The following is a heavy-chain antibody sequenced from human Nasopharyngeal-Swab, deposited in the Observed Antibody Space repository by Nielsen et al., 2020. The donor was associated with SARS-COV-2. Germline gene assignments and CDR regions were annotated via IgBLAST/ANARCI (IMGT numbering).Heavy chain of an antibody. Sequence: GGSLRLSCAASGFTFDDYAMHWVRQAPGKGLEWVSLISWDGGSTYYADSVKGRFTISRDNSKNSLYLQMNSLRAEDTALYYCAKDMVLVDIVVVPAAMPDYWGQGTLDTVSS. J-gene: IGHJ4*02. V-gene: IGHV3-43D*04. CDR1: GFTFDDYA. CDR2: ISWDGGST. CDR3: AKDMVLVDIVVVPAAMPDY. D-gene: IGHD2-2*01.